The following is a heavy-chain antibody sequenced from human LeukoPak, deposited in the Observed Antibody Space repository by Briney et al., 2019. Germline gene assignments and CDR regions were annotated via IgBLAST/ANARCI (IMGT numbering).Heavy chain of an antibody. V-gene: IGHV4-31*03. CDR2: IYYSGST. CDR1: GGSISSGGYY. CDR3: ASTYYYDSSAAY. Sequence: SETLSLTCTVSGGSISSGGYYWSWIRQHPGRGLEWIGYIYYSGSTYYNPSLKSRVTISVDTSKNQFSLKLSSVTAADTAVYYCASTYYYDSSAAYWGQGTLVTVSS. J-gene: IGHJ4*02. D-gene: IGHD3-22*01.